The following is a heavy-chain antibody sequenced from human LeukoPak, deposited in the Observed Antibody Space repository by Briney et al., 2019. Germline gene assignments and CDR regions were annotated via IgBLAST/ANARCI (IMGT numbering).Heavy chain of an antibody. J-gene: IGHJ5*02. V-gene: IGHV1-2*06. CDR3: ARDLSSTPNWELDH. Sequence: ASVKVSCKASGYTFTGYYMHWVRQAPGQGLEWMGRINPGSGDTEFAQKFQGRVTMTRDTSISTAYMEVSGLTFDDTAIYYCARDLSSTPNWELDHWGQGTLVTVSS. D-gene: IGHD7-27*01. CDR2: INPGSGDT. CDR1: GYTFTGYY.